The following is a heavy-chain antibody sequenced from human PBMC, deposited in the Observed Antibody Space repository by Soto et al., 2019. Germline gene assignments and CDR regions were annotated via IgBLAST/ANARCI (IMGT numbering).Heavy chain of an antibody. Sequence: ASVKVSCKACGYTFTSYAMHWVRQAPGQRLEWMGWINAGNGNTKYSQKFQGRVTITRDTSASTAYMELSSLRSEDTAVYYCARERYSYGYGLFDYWGQGTLVTVSS. CDR1: GYTFTSYA. J-gene: IGHJ4*02. CDR3: ARERYSYGYGLFDY. V-gene: IGHV1-3*01. CDR2: INAGNGNT. D-gene: IGHD5-18*01.